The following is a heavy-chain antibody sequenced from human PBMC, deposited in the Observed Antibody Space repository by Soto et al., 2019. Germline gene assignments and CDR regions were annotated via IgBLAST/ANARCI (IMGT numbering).Heavy chain of an antibody. CDR1: GGSSSSYC. J-gene: IGHJ4*02. Sequence: SEILSLTCTVSGGSSSSYCWSWIRQPPGKGLEWIGYIYYSGSTNYNPSLKSRVTLSVDTSKNQFSLKVSSVTAADTAVYYCASQMGTGGGSKSFDYWGQGTLVTV. CDR3: ASQMGTGGGSKSFDY. V-gene: IGHV4-59*01. CDR2: IYYSGST. D-gene: IGHD5-12*01.